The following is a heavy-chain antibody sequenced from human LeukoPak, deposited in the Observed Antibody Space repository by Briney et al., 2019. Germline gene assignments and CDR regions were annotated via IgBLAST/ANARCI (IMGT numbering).Heavy chain of an antibody. D-gene: IGHD3-16*01. CDR3: GGRVPPGGLFDS. V-gene: IGHV4-39*07. CDR2: IYYSGST. Sequence: SETLSLTCTVSDGSISSSSYYWDWIRQPPGKGLEWIGSIYYSGSTYYNPSLKSRVTISVDTSKNQFSLKLSSVTAADTAVYYWGGRVPPGGLFDSGGREPLVTVS. J-gene: IGHJ4*02. CDR1: DGSISSSSYY.